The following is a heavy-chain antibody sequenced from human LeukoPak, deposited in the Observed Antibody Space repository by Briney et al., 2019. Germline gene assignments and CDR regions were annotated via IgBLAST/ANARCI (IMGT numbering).Heavy chain of an antibody. V-gene: IGHV1-8*03. CDR3: ARGFVGVVPAAMPSYGSGSYYWFDP. D-gene: IGHD2-2*01. J-gene: IGHJ5*02. CDR1: GYTFTSYD. CDR2: MNPNSGNT. Sequence: ASVKVSCKASGYTFTSYDINWVRQATGQGLEWMGWMNPNSGNTGYAQKFQGRVTITRNTSISTAYMELSSLRSEDTAVYYCARGFVGVVPAAMPSYGSGSYYWFDPWGQGTLVTVSS.